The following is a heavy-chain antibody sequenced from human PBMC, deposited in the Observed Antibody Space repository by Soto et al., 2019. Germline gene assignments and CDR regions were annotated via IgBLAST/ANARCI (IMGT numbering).Heavy chain of an antibody. CDR3: ANRVALFGEVKSSPDFDY. CDR2: ISYSGSNT. V-gene: IGHV3-23*01. Sequence: EVQLLESGGGLVQPEGSLRLSCAASGFTFSSHAMSWVRQAPGKGLECVSAISYSGSNTSYTDSVKGRFTISRDNSKNRLYLQLNRLRVEDTAIDFCANRVALFGEVKSSPDFDYWGQRTPVTVSS. CDR1: GFTFSSHA. D-gene: IGHD3-3*01. J-gene: IGHJ4*02.